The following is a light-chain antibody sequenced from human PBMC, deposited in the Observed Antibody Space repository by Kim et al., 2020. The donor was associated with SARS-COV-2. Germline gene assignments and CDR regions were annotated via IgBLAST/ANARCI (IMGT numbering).Light chain of an antibody. Sequence: QAAAHTRPGNSNNVGNQGAALRQQNQGHPPNVLTDRNNNRPSGISERFSASRSGNTATLTITGLQPEDEADYYCTAWDSSRNAVVFGVGTKLTVL. V-gene: IGLV10-54*04. J-gene: IGLJ2*01. CDR3: TAWDSSRNAVV. CDR2: RNN. CDR1: SNNVGNQG.